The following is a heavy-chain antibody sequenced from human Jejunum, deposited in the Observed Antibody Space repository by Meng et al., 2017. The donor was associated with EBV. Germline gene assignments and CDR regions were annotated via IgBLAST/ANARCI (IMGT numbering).Heavy chain of an antibody. CDR2: IYYSGSA. V-gene: IGHV4-30-2*01. J-gene: IGHJ4*02. Sequence: QRHVQESGSGLVKPSETLCFTCAVSGGSIISGGYSWHWIRQPPGKGLQWIGYIYYSGSAFYNPSLKSRVTLSVDRSKNQFSLNLSSVTAADTAVYYCARGAYFDYWGQGTLVTVSS. CDR3: ARGAYFDY. CDR1: GGSIISGGYS.